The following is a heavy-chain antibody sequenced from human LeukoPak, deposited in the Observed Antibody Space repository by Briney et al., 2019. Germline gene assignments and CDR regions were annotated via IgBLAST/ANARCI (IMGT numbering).Heavy chain of an antibody. J-gene: IGHJ5*02. V-gene: IGHV4-39*01. D-gene: IGHD1-26*01. CDR1: GGSISSSGYY. CDR2: IYYSGST. Sequence: PSETLSLTCTVSGGSISSSGYYWGWIRQPPRKGLECIASIYYSGSTYYNPSLMSRVTISVDTSKNQLSLKLSSLTAADTAVYYCARHEYSGSYYGLSWFDPWGQGTLVTVSS. CDR3: ARHEYSGSYYGLSWFDP.